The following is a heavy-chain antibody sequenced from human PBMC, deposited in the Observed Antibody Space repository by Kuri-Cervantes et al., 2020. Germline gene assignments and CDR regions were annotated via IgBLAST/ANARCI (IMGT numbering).Heavy chain of an antibody. Sequence: SETLSLTCAVSGGSISSGGYYWSWIRQPPGKGLEWIGYIYHSGSTYFNPSLKSRVTISVDRSKNQFSLKLNAVTAADTAVYYCASDGAAMDLVGWFDPWGQGTLVTVSS. D-gene: IGHD5-18*01. CDR2: IYHSGST. V-gene: IGHV4-30-2*01. CDR1: GGSISSGGYY. CDR3: ASDGAAMDLVGWFDP. J-gene: IGHJ5*02.